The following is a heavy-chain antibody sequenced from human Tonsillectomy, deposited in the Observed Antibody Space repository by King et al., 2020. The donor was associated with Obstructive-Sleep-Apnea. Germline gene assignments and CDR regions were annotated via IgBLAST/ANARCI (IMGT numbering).Heavy chain of an antibody. Sequence: VQLVESGGGVVQPGGSLRLSCAASGFSFSSYGMHWVRQAPGKGLEWGAFIRYDGSNKYYADSVTGRFTISRDTSKKTLDLQMNSLRAEDTAVFYCAKATAAAGTFADYWRQGPLVTVPS. CDR3: AKATAAAGTFADY. J-gene: IGHJ4*02. CDR1: GFSFSSYG. CDR2: IRYDGSNK. V-gene: IGHV3-30*02. D-gene: IGHD6-13*01.